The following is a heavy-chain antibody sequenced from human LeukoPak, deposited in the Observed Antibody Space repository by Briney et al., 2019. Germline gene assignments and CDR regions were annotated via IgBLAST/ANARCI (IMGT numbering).Heavy chain of an antibody. V-gene: IGHV3-30*04. J-gene: IGHJ6*04. CDR2: VSYDGDNK. CDR3: AKEERYYGSGGRYGMDV. Sequence: GGSLRLSCAASGFTFSGYAMHWARQAPGKGLEWVAVVSYDGDNKYYADSVKGRFTISRDNSKNTLYLQMNSLRAEDTAVYYCAKEERYYGSGGRYGMDVWGKGTTVTVSS. D-gene: IGHD3-10*01. CDR1: GFTFSGYA.